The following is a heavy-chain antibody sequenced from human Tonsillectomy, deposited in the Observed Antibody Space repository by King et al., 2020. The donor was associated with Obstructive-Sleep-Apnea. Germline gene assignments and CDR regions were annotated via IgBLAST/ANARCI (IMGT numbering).Heavy chain of an antibody. J-gene: IGHJ5*02. D-gene: IGHD4-17*01. CDR1: GGSIISGNYY. CDR2: IFYNGNT. V-gene: IGHV4-31*03. Sequence: VQLQESGPGLVKPSQTLSLTCTVSGGSIISGNYYWSWIRQHPGKGLEWIGYIFYNGNTYYNPSLKSRLTISVDTSKNQFSLKLSYVTAADTAVYYCARARGQDYGDSGVCNWFDPWGRGTLVTVSS. CDR3: ARARGQDYGDSGVCNWFDP.